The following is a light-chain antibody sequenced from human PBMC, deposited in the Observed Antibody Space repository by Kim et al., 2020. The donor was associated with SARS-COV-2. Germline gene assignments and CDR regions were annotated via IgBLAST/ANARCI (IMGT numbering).Light chain of an antibody. CDR3: CSYAGSYTLV. V-gene: IGLV2-11*01. CDR2: DVS. Sequence: GQSVPTSSTGTSGDVGGYTYVYWYHQNPRTAPKLMIYDVSKRPSGVPDRLSGAKSGNTASLTISGLQAEDEADYYCCSYAGSYTLVFGGGTQQTVL. CDR1: SGDVGGYTY. J-gene: IGLJ3*02.